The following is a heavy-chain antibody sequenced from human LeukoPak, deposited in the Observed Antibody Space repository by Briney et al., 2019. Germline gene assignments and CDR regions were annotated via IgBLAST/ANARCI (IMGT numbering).Heavy chain of an antibody. J-gene: IGHJ4*02. D-gene: IGHD3-9*01. CDR1: GFTLSNFA. V-gene: IGHV3-48*03. Sequence: GGSLRLSCEPSGFTLSNFAMNCVRQAPGGRLEWISFISSGGTTISYAESVSGRFTISRDNDRNSLFLQMNSRSVEDTAVYYCARDLMPYVDPEYFDHWGQGTLVTVSS. CDR3: ARDLMPYVDPEYFDH. CDR2: ISSGGTTI.